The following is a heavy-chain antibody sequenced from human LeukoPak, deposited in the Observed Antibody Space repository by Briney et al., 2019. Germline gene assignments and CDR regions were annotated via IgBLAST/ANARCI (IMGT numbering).Heavy chain of an antibody. CDR3: ARTALAYCGGDCYPGRIYFDY. V-gene: IGHV4-31*03. J-gene: IGHJ4*02. Sequence: SETLSLTCTVSGGSISSSSYYWSWIRQHPGKGLEWIGYIYYSGSTYYNPSLKSRVTISVDTSKNQFSLKLSSVTAADTAVYYCARTALAYCGGDCYPGRIYFDYWGQGTLVTVSS. CDR1: GGSISSSSYY. D-gene: IGHD2-21*02. CDR2: IYYSGST.